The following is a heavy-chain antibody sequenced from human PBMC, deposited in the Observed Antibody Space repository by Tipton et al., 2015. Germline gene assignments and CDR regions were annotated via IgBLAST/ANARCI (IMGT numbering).Heavy chain of an antibody. CDR1: AYSISSDYY. D-gene: IGHD3-9*01. CDR2: ISHSGNT. CDR3: ACQDYDSLTRDYQTVDY. V-gene: IGHV4-38-2*01. Sequence: LRLSCAVPAYSISSDYYWGWIRQPPGKGLEWIGSISHSGNTYYNPSLKSRVTMSRDTSKNQFSLKLTSVTAADTAVYYCACQDYDSLTRDYQTVDYWGQGTLVTVSS. J-gene: IGHJ4*02.